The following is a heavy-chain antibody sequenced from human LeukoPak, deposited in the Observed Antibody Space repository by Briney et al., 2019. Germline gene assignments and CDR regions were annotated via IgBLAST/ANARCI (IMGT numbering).Heavy chain of an antibody. D-gene: IGHD3-10*01. CDR2: ISAYNGDT. J-gene: IGHJ5*01. V-gene: IGHV1-18*01. Sequence: WASVKVSCKASGYTFTSYGISWVRQAPGQGLEWMGWISAYNGDTYYAQKVQGRVTMTTDTSTTTAYMELRSLRSDDTAVYYCARTPNYGSGSLFFWFDSWGQGTLVTVSS. CDR1: GYTFTSYG. CDR3: ARTPNYGSGSLFFWFDS.